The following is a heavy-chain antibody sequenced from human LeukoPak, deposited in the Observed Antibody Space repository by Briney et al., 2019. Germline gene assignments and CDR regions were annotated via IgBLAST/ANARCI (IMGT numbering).Heavy chain of an antibody. J-gene: IGHJ3*02. CDR1: GYSFTSYW. Sequence: GESLKISCKGSGYSFTSYWIGWVRQMPGKGLEWMGIIYPGDSDTRYSPSFQGQVTISADKSISTAYLQWSSLKASDTAMYYCARLGHCSSTSCYSRALDIWGQGTMVTVSS. CDR3: ARLGHCSSTSCYSRALDI. D-gene: IGHD2-2*03. CDR2: IYPGDSDT. V-gene: IGHV5-51*01.